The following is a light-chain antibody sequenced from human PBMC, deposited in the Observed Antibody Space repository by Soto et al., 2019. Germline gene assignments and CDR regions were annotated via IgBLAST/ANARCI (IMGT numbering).Light chain of an antibody. CDR1: SSDIGDYNY. J-gene: IGLJ1*01. CDR2: DVS. CDR3: DSYTSSSSYA. Sequence: QSALTQPASVSGSPGQSITISCVGTSSDIGDYNYVSWYQQHPGKVPKVIIYDVSNRPSGVSYRFSGSKSGNTASLTISGLQSEDEADYYCDSYTSSSSYAFGTGTKVTVL. V-gene: IGLV2-14*01.